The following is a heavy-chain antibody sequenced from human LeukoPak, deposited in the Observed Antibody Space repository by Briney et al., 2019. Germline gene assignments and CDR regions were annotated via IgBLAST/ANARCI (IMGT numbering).Heavy chain of an antibody. CDR3: AREPIVATIPYYFDY. D-gene: IGHD5-12*01. J-gene: IGHJ4*02. CDR1: GDSVSSNSAA. CDR2: TYYRSKWYN. Sequence: SQTLSLTCAISGDSVSSNSAAWNWIRQSPSRGLEWLGRTYYRSKWYNDYAVSVKSRITINPYTSKNQFSLQLNSLTPEDTAVYYCAREPIVATIPYYFDYWGQGTLVTVSS. V-gene: IGHV6-1*01.